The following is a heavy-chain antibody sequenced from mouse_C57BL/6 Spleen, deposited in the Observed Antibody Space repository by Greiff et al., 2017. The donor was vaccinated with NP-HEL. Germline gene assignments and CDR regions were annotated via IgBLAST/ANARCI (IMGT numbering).Heavy chain of an antibody. CDR1: GYTFTTYP. J-gene: IGHJ1*03. CDR3: ARRRYGYDGGYWYFDV. V-gene: IGHV1-47*01. D-gene: IGHD2-2*01. Sequence: VQLQQSGAELVKPGASVKMSCKASGYTFTTYPIEWMKQNHGKSLEWIGNFHPYNDDTKYNEKFKGKATLTVEKSSSTVYLKLSRLTSDDSAVYYGARRRYGYDGGYWYFDVWGTGTTVTVSS. CDR2: FHPYNDDT.